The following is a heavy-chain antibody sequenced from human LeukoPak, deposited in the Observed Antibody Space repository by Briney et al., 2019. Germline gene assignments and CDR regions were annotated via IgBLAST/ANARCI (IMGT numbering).Heavy chain of an antibody. Sequence: PSQTLSLTCTVSGGSISSSSYYWGWIRQPPGKGLEWIGSIYYSGSTYYNPSLKSRVTISVDTSKNQFSLKLSSVTAADTAVYYCARVYDYGVYYFDYWGQGTLVTVSS. CDR3: ARVYDYGVYYFDY. J-gene: IGHJ4*02. D-gene: IGHD4-17*01. V-gene: IGHV4-39*07. CDR1: GGSISSSSYY. CDR2: IYYSGST.